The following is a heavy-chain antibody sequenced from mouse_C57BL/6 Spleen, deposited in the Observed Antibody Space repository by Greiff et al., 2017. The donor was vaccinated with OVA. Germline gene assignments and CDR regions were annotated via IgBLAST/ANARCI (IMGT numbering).Heavy chain of an antibody. D-gene: IGHD1-1*01. CDR1: GYTFTSYG. J-gene: IGHJ1*03. CDR2: IYPRSGNT. Sequence: QVQLKESGAELARPGASVKLSCKASGYTFTSYGISWVKQRTGQGLEWIGEIYPRSGNTYYNEKFKGKATLTADKSSSTAYMELRSLTSEDSAVYFCARGRFITTVVAPWYFDVWGTGTTVTVSS. V-gene: IGHV1-81*01. CDR3: ARGRFITTVVAPWYFDV.